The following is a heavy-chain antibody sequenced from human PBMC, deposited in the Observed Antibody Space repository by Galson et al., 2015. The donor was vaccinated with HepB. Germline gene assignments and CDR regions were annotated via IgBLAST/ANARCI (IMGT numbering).Heavy chain of an antibody. CDR2: ISGSGGST. CDR3: AKDLLSVGRAAGTRPLYDY. V-gene: IGHV3-23*01. CDR1: GFTFSSYA. J-gene: IGHJ4*02. Sequence: SLRLSCAASGFTFSSYAMSWVRQAPGKGLEWVSAISGSGGSTYYADSVKGRFTISRDNSKNTLYLQMNSLRAEDTAVYYCAKDLLSVGRAAGTRPLYDYWGQGTLVTVSS. D-gene: IGHD6-13*01.